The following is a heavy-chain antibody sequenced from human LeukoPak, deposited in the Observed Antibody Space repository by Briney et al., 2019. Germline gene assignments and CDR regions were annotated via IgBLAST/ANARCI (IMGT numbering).Heavy chain of an antibody. CDR2: IIPIFGTA. D-gene: IGHD1-26*01. CDR1: GGTFSSYA. J-gene: IGHJ6*02. CDR3: ASLVGATSYYYYGMDV. V-gene: IGHV1-69*13. Sequence: SANVSCKASGGTFSSYAISWVRQAPGQGLEWMGGIIPIFGTANYAQKFQGRVTITADESTSTAYMELSSLRSEDTAVYYCASLVGATSYYYYGMDVWGQGTTVTVSS.